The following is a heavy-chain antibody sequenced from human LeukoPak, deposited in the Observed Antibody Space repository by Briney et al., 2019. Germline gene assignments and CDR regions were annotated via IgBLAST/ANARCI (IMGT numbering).Heavy chain of an antibody. CDR1: GGSISCHY. Sequence: SETLSLTCTVSGGSISCHYWSWIRQPPGKGLEWIGYIYYSGSTNYNPSLKSRVTISVDTSKNQFSLKLSSVTAADTAVYYCARGGCSSTSCYYNWFDPWGQGTLVTVSS. J-gene: IGHJ5*02. V-gene: IGHV4-59*11. D-gene: IGHD2-2*01. CDR2: IYYSGST. CDR3: ARGGCSSTSCYYNWFDP.